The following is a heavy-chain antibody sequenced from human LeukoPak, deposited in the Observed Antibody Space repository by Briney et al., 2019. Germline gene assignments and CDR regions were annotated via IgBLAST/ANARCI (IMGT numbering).Heavy chain of an antibody. CDR1: DGSINGYY. J-gene: IGHJ4*02. CDR2: MYSGGTT. CDR3: ARRNLYYDFWSGYYPFDY. D-gene: IGHD3-3*01. Sequence: PSETLSLTCTVSDGSINGYYWSWIRQPPGKGLDWIGYMYSGGTTNYSPSLKSRVTISEDTSKNQFSLKLTSVTAADTAVYYCARRNLYYDFWSGYYPFDYWGQGTLVTVSS. V-gene: IGHV4-59*01.